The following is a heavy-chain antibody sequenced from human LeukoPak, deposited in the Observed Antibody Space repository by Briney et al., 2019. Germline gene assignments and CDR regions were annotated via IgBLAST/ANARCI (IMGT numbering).Heavy chain of an antibody. J-gene: IGHJ4*02. CDR3: ASKAGEWEPFDY. D-gene: IGHD1-26*01. V-gene: IGHV1-3*01. CDR1: GYTFTSYA. CDR2: INAGNGNT. Sequence: ASVKVSCKASGYTFTSYAMHWVRQAPGQRLEWMGWINAGNGNTKYSQKFQGRVTITRDTSASTACMELSSLRSEDTAVYYCASKAGEWEPFDYWGQGTLVTVSS.